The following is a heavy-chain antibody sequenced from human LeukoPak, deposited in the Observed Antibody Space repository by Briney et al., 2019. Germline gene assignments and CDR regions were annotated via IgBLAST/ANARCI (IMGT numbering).Heavy chain of an antibody. CDR2: INPNSGGT. CDR1: EYTFTGYY. V-gene: IGHV1-2*02. CDR3: ARDGYDFWSGYYGTFDP. J-gene: IGHJ5*02. D-gene: IGHD3-3*01. Sequence: GASVKVSCKASEYTFTGYYMHWVRQAPGQGLEWMGWINPNSGGTNYAQKFQGRVTMTRDTSISTAYMELSRLRSDDTAVYYCARDGYDFWSGYYGTFDPWGQGTLVTVSS.